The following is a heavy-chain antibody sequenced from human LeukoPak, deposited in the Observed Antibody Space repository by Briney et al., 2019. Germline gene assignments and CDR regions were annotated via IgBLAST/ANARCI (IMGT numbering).Heavy chain of an antibody. Sequence: ASVKVSCKASGYTFTSYDINWVRQATGQGLECMGWMNPNSGNTGYAQKFQGRVTMTRNTSISTAYMELSSLRSEDTAVYYCARGGYYDSSGYFHYGMDVWGQGTTVTVSS. CDR2: MNPNSGNT. CDR3: ARGGYYDSSGYFHYGMDV. J-gene: IGHJ6*02. D-gene: IGHD3-22*01. CDR1: GYTFTSYD. V-gene: IGHV1-8*01.